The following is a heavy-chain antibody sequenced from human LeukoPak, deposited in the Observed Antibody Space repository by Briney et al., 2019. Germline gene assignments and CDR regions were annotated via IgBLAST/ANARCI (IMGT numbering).Heavy chain of an antibody. V-gene: IGHV3-30*04. J-gene: IGHJ4*02. Sequence: PGRSLRLSCAASGFTFSSYAMHWVRQAPGKGLEWVAVISYDGSNKYYADSVKGRFTISRDNSKNTLYLQMNSLRAEDTAVYYCARVSRTSGSYSPFDYWGQGTLVTVSS. CDR3: ARVSRTSGSYSPFDY. D-gene: IGHD1-26*01. CDR2: ISYDGSNK. CDR1: GFTFSSYA.